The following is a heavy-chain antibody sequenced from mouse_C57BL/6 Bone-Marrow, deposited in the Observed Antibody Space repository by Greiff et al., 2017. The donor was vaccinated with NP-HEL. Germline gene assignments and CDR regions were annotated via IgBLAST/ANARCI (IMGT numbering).Heavy chain of an antibody. Sequence: QVHVKQPGAELVRPGTSVKLSCKASGYTFTSYWMHWVKQRPGQGLEWIGVIDPSDSYTKYNQKFKGKATLTVDTSSSTAYMQLSSLTSEDSAVYYCARKGGGIDYWGQGTTLTVSS. CDR3: ARKGGGIDY. CDR1: GYTFTSYW. V-gene: IGHV1-59*01. CDR2: IDPSDSYT. J-gene: IGHJ2*01. D-gene: IGHD1-1*02.